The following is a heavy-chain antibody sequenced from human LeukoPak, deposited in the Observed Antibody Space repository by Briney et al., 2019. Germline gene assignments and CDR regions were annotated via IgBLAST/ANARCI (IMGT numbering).Heavy chain of an antibody. J-gene: IGHJ4*02. Sequence: SETLSLTCTVSGGSISSGDYCWSWIRQHPGKGLEWIGFVYYSGSTYYNLSLKSRATISVDTSRNQFSLKLSSVTAADTAVYYCARDSGDNYGPFDNWGQGTLVTVSA. CDR1: GGSISSGDYC. CDR3: ARDSGDNYGPFDN. D-gene: IGHD5-18*01. CDR2: VYYSGST. V-gene: IGHV4-31*03.